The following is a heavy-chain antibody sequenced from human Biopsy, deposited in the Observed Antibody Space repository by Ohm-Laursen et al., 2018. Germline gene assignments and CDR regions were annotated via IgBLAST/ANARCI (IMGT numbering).Heavy chain of an antibody. CDR2: VWYDGINK. D-gene: IGHD3-16*01. CDR3: VKDGGQTAPYSFDV. Sequence: SLRLSCAASGFTFSDYALHWVRQAPGKGLEWVAVVWYDGINKFYADSVEGRFTISRDNSKNTLYLQMNSLRGDDTAIYSCVKDGGQTAPYSFDVWGQGTMVTVSS. J-gene: IGHJ3*01. V-gene: IGHV3-33*06. CDR1: GFTFSDYA.